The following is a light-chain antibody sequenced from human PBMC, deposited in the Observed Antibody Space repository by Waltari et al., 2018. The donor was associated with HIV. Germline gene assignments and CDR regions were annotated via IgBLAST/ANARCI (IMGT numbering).Light chain of an antibody. CDR2: DVN. J-gene: IGLJ3*02. CDR3: SSYASSSALL. CDR1: STEIGGFYY. Sequence: QSALTQPASVSGSPGQSLTIPCTGTSTEIGGFYYVSWYQQHPGKAPKLIISDVNARPSGISDRFSGSKSGNTASLTISGLQPEDEAYYHCSSYASSSALLFGGGTKLTVV. V-gene: IGLV2-14*03.